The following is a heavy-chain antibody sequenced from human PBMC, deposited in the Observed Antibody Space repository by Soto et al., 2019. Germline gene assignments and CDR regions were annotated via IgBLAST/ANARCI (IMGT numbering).Heavy chain of an antibody. CDR3: AKGRYDFWSPYYFDS. Sequence: EVQLVESGGRLVQPGRSLRLSCVGTGLNFDDFAMHWVRQAPGKGLEWVSGITWNSRVLAYADSVKGRFTIYRDNARNSLYLQMDSLRHEETALYYCAKGRYDFWSPYYFDSWGQGTLVTVSS. J-gene: IGHJ4*02. D-gene: IGHD3-3*01. CDR2: ITWNSRVL. CDR1: GLNFDDFA. V-gene: IGHV3-9*01.